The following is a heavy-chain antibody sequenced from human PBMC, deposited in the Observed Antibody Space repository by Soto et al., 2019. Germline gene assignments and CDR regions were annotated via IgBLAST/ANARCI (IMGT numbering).Heavy chain of an antibody. J-gene: IGHJ6*02. Sequence: PGGSLRLSCAASGFTFGSCGMSWARQAPGEGLEWVSAISESGGSTNYADAVKGRFTISRDNSKNTLYLQMNSLRAEDTAVYYCAKGAQWLTNYRYFGMDVWGQGTTVTVSS. CDR2: ISESGGST. CDR3: AKGAQWLTNYRYFGMDV. D-gene: IGHD6-19*01. CDR1: GFTFGSCG. V-gene: IGHV3-23*01.